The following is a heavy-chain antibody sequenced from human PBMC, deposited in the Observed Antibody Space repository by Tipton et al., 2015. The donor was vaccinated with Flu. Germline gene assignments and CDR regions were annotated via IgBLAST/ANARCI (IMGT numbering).Heavy chain of an antibody. CDR3: ARTYTSGWNTPTHH. Sequence: VQLVQSGAELKQPGESLKISCKGSGYNFDKYWIMWVRQMSGKGLEFMGLIYPGDSETKYSPSFQGQVTISADKSTNTAYLQWNSLNMSDTAVYFCARTYTSGWNTPTHHWGQGTPVTVSS. J-gene: IGHJ4*02. D-gene: IGHD6-19*01. V-gene: IGHV5-51*01. CDR2: IYPGDSET. CDR1: GYNFDKYW.